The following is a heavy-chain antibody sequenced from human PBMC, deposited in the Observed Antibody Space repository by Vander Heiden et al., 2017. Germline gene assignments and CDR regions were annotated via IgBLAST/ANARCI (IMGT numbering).Heavy chain of an antibody. Sequence: EVQLVESGGGLVQPGGSLRLSCAASGFTFSSYWMSWVRQAPGKGLEWVANIKQDGSEKYYVDSVKGRFTIARDNAKNSLYLQMNSLRAEDTAVYYCARNLRRGKSVVPAAIPDAFDIWGQRTMVTVSS. J-gene: IGHJ3*02. D-gene: IGHD2-2*02. V-gene: IGHV3-7*01. CDR1: GFTFSSYW. CDR2: IKQDGSEK. CDR3: ARNLRRGKSVVPAAIPDAFDI.